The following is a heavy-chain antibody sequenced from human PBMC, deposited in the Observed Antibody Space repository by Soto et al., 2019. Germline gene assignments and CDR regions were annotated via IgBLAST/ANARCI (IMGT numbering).Heavy chain of an antibody. V-gene: IGHV1-24*01. CDR1: GYTLTELS. CDR3: ATATWLRLPAPLDY. CDR2: FDPEDGET. Sequence: ASVKVSCKVSGYTLTELSMHWVRQAPGKGLEWMGGFDPEDGETIYAQKFQGRVTMTEDTSTDTAYMELSSLRSEDTAVYYCATATWLRLPAPLDYWGQGTLVTVSS. J-gene: IGHJ4*02. D-gene: IGHD5-12*01.